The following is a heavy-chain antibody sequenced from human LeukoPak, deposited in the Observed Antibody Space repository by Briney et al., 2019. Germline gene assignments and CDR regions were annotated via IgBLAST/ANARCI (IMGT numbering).Heavy chain of an antibody. D-gene: IGHD1-1*01. CDR1: SGSFSSRSYY. V-gene: IGHV4-39*01. J-gene: IGHJ4*02. CDR3: ARLRGAVHHWDD. Sequence: SETLSLTCTVSSGSFSSRSYYCSWIRQPPGMGLEWIGTINYSGTTYYNPSLKSRVTASVDTSKNQVYLTLSSVTAAATAVYSCARLRGAVHHWDDWGQGTLVTVSS. CDR2: INYSGTT.